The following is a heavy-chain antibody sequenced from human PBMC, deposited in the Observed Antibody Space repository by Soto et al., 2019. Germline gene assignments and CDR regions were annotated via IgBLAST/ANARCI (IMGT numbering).Heavy chain of an antibody. J-gene: IGHJ4*02. D-gene: IGHD1-1*01. CDR1: GYGFSTYG. CDR2: ISAHNGNT. Sequence: QVHLVQSGAEVKKPGASVKVSCKGSGYGFSTYGISWVRQAPGQGLEWMAWISAHNGNTNYAQKLQGRVTVTRDTSTSTAYMEMRSQRCDDTAVDYCARGRYGDYWGQGALVTVSS. V-gene: IGHV1-18*01. CDR3: ARGRYGDY.